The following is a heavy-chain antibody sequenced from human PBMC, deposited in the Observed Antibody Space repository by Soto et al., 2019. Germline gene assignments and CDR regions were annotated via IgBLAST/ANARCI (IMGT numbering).Heavy chain of an antibody. V-gene: IGHV4-34*01. CDR2: INHSGST. Sequence: SETLSLTCAVYGGSFSDYYWSWIRQPPGKGLEWIGEINHSGSTNYNPSLKSRVTISVDTSKKQFSLKLNSVTAADTAVYYCARGTYYDSSGLPNDYWGQGILVTVPS. CDR1: GGSFSDYY. CDR3: ARGTYYDSSGLPNDY. J-gene: IGHJ4*02. D-gene: IGHD3-22*01.